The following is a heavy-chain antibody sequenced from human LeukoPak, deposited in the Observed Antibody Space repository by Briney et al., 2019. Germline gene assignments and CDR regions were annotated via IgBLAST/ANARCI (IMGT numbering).Heavy chain of an antibody. CDR3: ARDRGELVIIPATIRYNWFDP. D-gene: IGHD2-2*01. J-gene: IGHJ5*02. CDR2: IIPIFGRA. Sequence: SVKVSCKASGYTFTSYGISWVRQAPGQGLEWMGGIIPIFGRANYAQKFQGRVTITADESTSTAYMELSSLRSEDTAVYYCARDRGELVIIPATIRYNWFDPWGQGTLVTVSS. V-gene: IGHV1-69*13. CDR1: GYTFTSYG.